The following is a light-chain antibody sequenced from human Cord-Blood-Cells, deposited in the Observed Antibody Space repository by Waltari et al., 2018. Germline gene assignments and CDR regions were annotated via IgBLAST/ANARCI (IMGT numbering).Light chain of an antibody. CDR2: KDS. J-gene: IGLJ1*01. Sequence: SYELTQPPSVSVSPGQTARITCSGDALPKQYAYWYQQKPGQAPVLVIYKDSERPSWIPERCAGSSSGTTVTLTISGVQAEDEADYYCQSADSSGTYYVFGTGTKVTVL. V-gene: IGLV3-25*03. CDR1: ALPKQY. CDR3: QSADSSGTYYV.